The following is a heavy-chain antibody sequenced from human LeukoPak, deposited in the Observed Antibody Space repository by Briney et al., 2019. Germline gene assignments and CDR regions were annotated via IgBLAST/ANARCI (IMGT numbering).Heavy chain of an antibody. Sequence: KSGGSLRLSCAASGFTFSSYSRNWVRQAPGKGLEWVSSISSSSSYIYYADSVKGRFTISRDNAKNSLYLQMNSLTAWDTAVYYCARDFLLYYDFSGFFVYWAQGTLVTVSS. CDR1: GFTFSSYS. J-gene: IGHJ4*02. CDR3: ARDFLLYYDFSGFFVY. CDR2: ISSSSSYI. V-gene: IGHV3-21*01. D-gene: IGHD3-3*01.